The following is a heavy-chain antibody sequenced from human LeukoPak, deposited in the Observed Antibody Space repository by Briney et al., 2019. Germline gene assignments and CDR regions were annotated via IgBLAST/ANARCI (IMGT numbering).Heavy chain of an antibody. CDR1: GFTFSDYY. J-gene: IGHJ3*02. D-gene: IGHD3-22*01. CDR2: ISSSGSTI. Sequence: SGGSQRLSCAASGFTFSDYYMSWIRQAPGKGLEWVSYISSSGSTIYYADSVKGRFTISRDNAKNSLYLQMNSLRAEDTAVYYCARGMVARIVVASDAFDIWGQGTMVTVSS. V-gene: IGHV3-11*04. CDR3: ARGMVARIVVASDAFDI.